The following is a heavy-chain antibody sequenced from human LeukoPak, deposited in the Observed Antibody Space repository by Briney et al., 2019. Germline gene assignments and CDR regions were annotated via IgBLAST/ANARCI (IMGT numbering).Heavy chain of an antibody. J-gene: IGHJ6*03. Sequence: SETLSLTCTVSGGSISTYYWSWIRQPPGKGLEWIGYIYYSGSTNYNPSLKSRVTISVDTSKNQFSLKLSSVTAADTAVYYCARHFAFSYYYMDVWGKGTTVTVSS. V-gene: IGHV4-59*08. CDR2: IYYSGST. CDR1: GGSISTYY. CDR3: ARHFAFSYYYMDV.